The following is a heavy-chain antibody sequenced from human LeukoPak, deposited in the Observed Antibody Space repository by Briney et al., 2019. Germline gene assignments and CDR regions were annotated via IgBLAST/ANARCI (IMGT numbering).Heavy chain of an antibody. J-gene: IGHJ4*02. CDR1: GFTFSSYG. Sequence: GRSLRLSCAASGFTFSSYGMHWVRQAPGKGLEWVAVISYDGSNKYYADSVKGRFTISRDNSKNTLYLQMNSLRAEDTAMYYCAKAVLTGYYAGFDYWGQGTLVTVSS. CDR2: ISYDGSNK. D-gene: IGHD3-9*01. CDR3: AKAVLTGYYAGFDY. V-gene: IGHV3-30*18.